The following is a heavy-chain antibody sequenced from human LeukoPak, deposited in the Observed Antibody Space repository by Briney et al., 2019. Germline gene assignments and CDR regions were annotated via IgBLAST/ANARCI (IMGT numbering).Heavy chain of an antibody. Sequence: GGSLRPSCAASGFTFSDYYMTWIRQAPGKGLEWISYITSSGTTIYYADSVKGRFTVSRDNAKNSLYLQTNSLTAEDTAVYYCARVEVTPGYWGQGTLVTVSS. CDR1: GFTFSDYY. CDR2: ITSSGTTI. CDR3: ARVEVTPGY. V-gene: IGHV3-11*01. D-gene: IGHD4-11*01. J-gene: IGHJ4*02.